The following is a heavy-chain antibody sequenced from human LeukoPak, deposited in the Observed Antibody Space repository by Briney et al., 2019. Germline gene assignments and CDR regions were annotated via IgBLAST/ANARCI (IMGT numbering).Heavy chain of an antibody. J-gene: IGHJ5*02. D-gene: IGHD6-19*01. Sequence: GGSLRLSCVASGFPFSSVGMHWVRQAPGKGLEWVAVIWYDGSNKYYADSVKGRFTISRDNSKNTLYLQMNSLRAEDTAVYYCAKGKDHSSGWYSWFDPWGQGTLVTVSS. CDR2: IWYDGSNK. CDR1: GFPFSSVG. V-gene: IGHV3-33*06. CDR3: AKGKDHSSGWYSWFDP.